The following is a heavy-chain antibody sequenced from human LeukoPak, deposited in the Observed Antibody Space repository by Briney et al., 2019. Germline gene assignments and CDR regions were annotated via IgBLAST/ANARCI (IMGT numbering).Heavy chain of an antibody. J-gene: IGHJ6*02. V-gene: IGHV3-21*04. Sequence: GGSLRLSCAASGFTFSSYTMNWVRQAPGKGLEWVSSISSSNSYIYYADSVKGRFTISRDNAKNSLYLQMNSLRAEDTAVYYCARVMMYGDYFYYYYGMDVWGQGTTVTVSS. CDR2: ISSSNSYI. CDR3: ARVMMYGDYFYYYYGMDV. D-gene: IGHD4-17*01. CDR1: GFTFSSYT.